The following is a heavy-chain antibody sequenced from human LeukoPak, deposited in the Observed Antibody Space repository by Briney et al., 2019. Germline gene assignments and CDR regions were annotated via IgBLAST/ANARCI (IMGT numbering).Heavy chain of an antibody. V-gene: IGHV3-30*02. CDR2: IRYDGSNK. J-gene: IGHJ6*02. CDR1: GFTFSSYG. CDR3: ASGREPYYYYYGMDV. D-gene: IGHD1-26*01. Sequence: TGGSLRLSCAASGFTFSSYGMHWVRQAPGKGLEWVAFIRYDGSNKYYADSVKGRFTISRDNSKNTLYLQMNSLRAEDTAVYYCASGREPYYYYYGMDVWGQGTTVTVSS.